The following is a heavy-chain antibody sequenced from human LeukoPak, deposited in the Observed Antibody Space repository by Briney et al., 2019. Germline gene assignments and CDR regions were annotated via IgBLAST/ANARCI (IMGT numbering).Heavy chain of an antibody. J-gene: IGHJ4*02. CDR2: ISGSGGST. Sequence: GGSLRLSCAASGFTFSSYAMSWVRQAPGKGLEWVSAISGSGGSTYYADSVKGRFTISRDNSKNTLYLQMNSLRAEDTAVYYCARVRSGYSSSWDFDYWGQGTLVTVSS. V-gene: IGHV3-23*01. CDR3: ARVRSGYSSSWDFDY. CDR1: GFTFSSYA. D-gene: IGHD6-13*01.